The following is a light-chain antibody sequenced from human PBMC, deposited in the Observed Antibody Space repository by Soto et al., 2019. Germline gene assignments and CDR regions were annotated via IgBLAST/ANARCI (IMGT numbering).Light chain of an antibody. Sequence: EIVMTQSPATLSVSPGGRATLSCRASQSVSSTLAWYQQKPGQAPRLLIYGASTRATGTPARFSGSGSGTEFTLTISSLQSEDFAVYYCQQYIRWPLTFGGGTKVDIK. V-gene: IGKV3-15*01. CDR3: QQYIRWPLT. J-gene: IGKJ4*01. CDR2: GAS. CDR1: QSVSST.